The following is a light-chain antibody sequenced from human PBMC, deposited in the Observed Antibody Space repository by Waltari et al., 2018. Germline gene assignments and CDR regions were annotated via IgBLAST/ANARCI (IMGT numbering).Light chain of an antibody. CDR2: KDS. J-gene: IGLJ2*01. Sequence: SSELTQPSPVSVSPGQTARITRSGDVLPKKYARWFQQKPGQAPVLGIYKDSERPSGIPERFSGSSSGTTVTLTISGAQVEDEADYYCYSAADNNLVVFGGGTKLTVL. CDR3: YSAADNNLVV. V-gene: IGLV3-27*01. CDR1: VLPKKY.